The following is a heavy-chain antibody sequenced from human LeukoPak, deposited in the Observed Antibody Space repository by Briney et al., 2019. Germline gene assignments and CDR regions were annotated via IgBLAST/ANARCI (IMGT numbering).Heavy chain of an antibody. J-gene: IGHJ6*02. Sequence: GGSLRLSCAASGFTFTTYWMHWVRQAPAKGLVWVSHINSDGGITSYADSVKGRFTISRDNAKNTLYLQMNSLRAEDTAVYYCARDAVDTANAVWGQGTTVTVSS. CDR3: ARDAVDTANAV. D-gene: IGHD5-18*01. CDR1: GFTFTTYW. CDR2: INSDGGIT. V-gene: IGHV3-74*01.